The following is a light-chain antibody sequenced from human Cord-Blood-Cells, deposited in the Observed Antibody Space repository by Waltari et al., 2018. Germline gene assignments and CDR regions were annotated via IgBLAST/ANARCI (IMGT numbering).Light chain of an antibody. V-gene: IGLV1-40*01. CDR3: QSYDSSLNWV. Sequence: QSVLTQPPSVSGAPGQRVTISCTGSSSNIGPGYDVHWSQQLPGTAPKLLIYGNSNRPSGVPDRFSGSKSGTSASLAITGLQAEDEADYYCQSYDSSLNWVFGGGTKLTVL. CDR1: SSNIGPGYD. J-gene: IGLJ3*02. CDR2: GNS.